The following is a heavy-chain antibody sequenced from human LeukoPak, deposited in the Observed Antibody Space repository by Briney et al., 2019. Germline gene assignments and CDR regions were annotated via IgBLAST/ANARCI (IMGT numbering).Heavy chain of an antibody. CDR1: GYTFTSYG. J-gene: IGHJ6*02. V-gene: IGHV1-18*01. D-gene: IGHD2-2*03. CDR3: ARDGYCSSTSCYGYYYYYGMDV. CDR2: ISAYNGNT. Sequence: ASVKVSCKAPGYTFTSYGISWVRQAPGQGLEWMGWISAYNGNTNYAQKLQGRVTMTTDTSTSTAYMELRSLRSDDTAVYYCARDGYCSSTSCYGYYYYYGMDVWGQGTTVTVSS.